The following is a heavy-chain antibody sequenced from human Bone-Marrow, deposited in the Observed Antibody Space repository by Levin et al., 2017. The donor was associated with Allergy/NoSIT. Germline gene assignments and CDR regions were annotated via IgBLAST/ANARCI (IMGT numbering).Heavy chain of an antibody. J-gene: IGHJ3*02. V-gene: IGHV5-51*01. D-gene: IGHD6-19*01. CDR2: IYPGDSDT. CDR1: GYSFTSYW. Sequence: AASVKVSCKGSGYSFTSYWIGWVRQMPGKGLEWMGIIYPGDSDTRYSPSFQGQVTISADKSISTAYLQWSSLKASDTAMYYCARPRMHQWLVKTRDAFDIWGQGTMVTVSS. CDR3: ARPRMHQWLVKTRDAFDI.